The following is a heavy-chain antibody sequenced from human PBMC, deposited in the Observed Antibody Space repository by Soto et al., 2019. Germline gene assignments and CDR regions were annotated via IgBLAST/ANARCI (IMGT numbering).Heavy chain of an antibody. CDR3: ARGARYYGSGSYYSINWFDP. CDR2: INHSGST. D-gene: IGHD3-10*01. V-gene: IGHV4-4*02. Sequence: SETLSLTCAVSGDSISSSKWWSWVRQPPGKGLEWIGEINHSGSTNYNPSLKSRVTISVDTSKNQFSLKLSSVTAADTAVYYCARGARYYGSGSYYSINWFDPWGQGTLVTVSS. J-gene: IGHJ5*02. CDR1: GDSISSSKW.